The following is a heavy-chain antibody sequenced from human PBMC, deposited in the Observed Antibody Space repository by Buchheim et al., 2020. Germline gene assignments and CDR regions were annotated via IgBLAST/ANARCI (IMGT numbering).Heavy chain of an antibody. CDR2: IYHSGST. CDR1: GGSISSGGYS. Sequence: QVQLQESGPGLVKPSQTLSLTCAVSGGSISSGGYSWSWIRQPPGKGLEWIGYIYHSGSTYYNPSLKSRVTISVDRSKNQFSLKLSSVTAADTAVYYCARGGDYYDSSGYYYSWFDPWGQGTL. CDR3: ARGGDYYDSSGYYYSWFDP. V-gene: IGHV4-30-2*01. D-gene: IGHD3-22*01. J-gene: IGHJ5*02.